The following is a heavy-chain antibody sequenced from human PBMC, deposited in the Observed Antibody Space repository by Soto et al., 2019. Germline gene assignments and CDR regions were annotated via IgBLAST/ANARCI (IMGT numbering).Heavy chain of an antibody. Sequence: SETKSVTCTVYGVPFSGYDWSWIRQNTGKGLEWIGEINHTENTNYNPSLKSRVTMLVDTSKNQFSLSLSSVTAADTAVYYCANLIVFHSSYYHDYWGHGTLVTVSS. D-gene: IGHD1-26*01. CDR1: GVPFSGYD. CDR3: ANLIVFHSSYYHDY. J-gene: IGHJ4*01. V-gene: IGHV4-34*01. CDR2: INHTENT.